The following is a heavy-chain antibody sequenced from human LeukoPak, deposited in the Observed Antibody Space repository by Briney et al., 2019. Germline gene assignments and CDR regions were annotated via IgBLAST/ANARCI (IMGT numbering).Heavy chain of an antibody. Sequence: KPSETLSLTRSVSGGVISGYCWDWIRQPPGKGLEWIGYVCHSGSSNSNPSLKSRVTLSVDTSKNQFSLRLTSVTASDTAVYFCAREMTYTGGWGPFDYWGPGALLTVSS. D-gene: IGHD4-23*01. CDR2: VCHSGSS. CDR1: GGVISGYC. CDR3: AREMTYTGGWGPFDY. V-gene: IGHV4-59*01. J-gene: IGHJ4*02.